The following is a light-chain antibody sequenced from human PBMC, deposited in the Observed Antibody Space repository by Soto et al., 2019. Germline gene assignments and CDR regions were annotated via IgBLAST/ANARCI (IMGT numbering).Light chain of an antibody. Sequence: EIVMTQSPATLSVSPGERAILSCRASQSVTSNLAWYQQKPGQAPRLLIYTTSTRATGIPARFSGSGSQTEFTLTISSLQSEVFAVYYCQQYHKWPLTFGQGTKVEIK. J-gene: IGKJ1*01. V-gene: IGKV3-15*01. CDR2: TTS. CDR3: QQYHKWPLT. CDR1: QSVTSN.